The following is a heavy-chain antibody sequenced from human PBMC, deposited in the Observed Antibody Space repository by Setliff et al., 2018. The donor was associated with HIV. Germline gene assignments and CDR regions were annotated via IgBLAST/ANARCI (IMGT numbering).Heavy chain of an antibody. J-gene: IGHJ4*02. V-gene: IGHV1-69*10. Sequence: SVKVSCKASGYTFSSYDINWVRQAPGQGLEWMGGIIPVLGLSYYAQNFQGRVTITADKSTSTVYMELRSLRSEDTAVYYCARDHDSSAYTYFDYWGQGTLVTVS. CDR1: GYTFSSYD. CDR2: IIPVLGLS. CDR3: ARDHDSSAYTYFDY. D-gene: IGHD3-22*01.